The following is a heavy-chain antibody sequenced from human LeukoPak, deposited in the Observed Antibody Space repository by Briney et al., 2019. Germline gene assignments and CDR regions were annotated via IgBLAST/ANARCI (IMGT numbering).Heavy chain of an antibody. J-gene: IGHJ4*02. CDR3: ARDTRYYYDSSGYPVIDY. V-gene: IGHV4-4*07. Sequence: PSETLSLTCTVSGGSISSYYWSWIRQPAGKGLEWIGRIYTSGSTNYNPSLESRVTMSVDTSKNQFSLKLSSVTAADTAVYYCARDTRYYYDSSGYPVIDYWGQGTLVTVSS. CDR1: GGSISSYY. CDR2: IYTSGST. D-gene: IGHD3-22*01.